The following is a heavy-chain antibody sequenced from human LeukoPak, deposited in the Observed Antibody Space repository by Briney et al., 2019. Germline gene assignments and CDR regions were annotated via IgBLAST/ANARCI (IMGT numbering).Heavy chain of an antibody. CDR2: ISYSGST. V-gene: IGHV4-39*07. J-gene: IGHJ6*02. CDR1: GGSVSRSNYF. Sequence: PSETLSLACTVSGGSVSRSNYFWGWVRQPPGKGLEWIGSISYSGSTYYNPSLKSRVTISVDTSKNQFSLKLSSVTAADTAVYYCARTTGQYSSSSGPGDYGMDVWGQGTTVTVSS. CDR3: ARTTGQYSSSSGPGDYGMDV. D-gene: IGHD6-6*01.